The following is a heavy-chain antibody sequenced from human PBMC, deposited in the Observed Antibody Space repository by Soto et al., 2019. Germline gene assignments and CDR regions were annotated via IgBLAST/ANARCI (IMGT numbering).Heavy chain of an antibody. CDR2: VNHSGKT. D-gene: IGHD3-3*01. Sequence: SETLSLTCAVYGGSFINYSYSWIRQAPGKGLEWIGEVNHSGKTDYNPSLKSRGTISVDTSKNQFSLKLISVTAADTAVYYCAAMYYDFWSATLNSAYWGQGTPVTVSS. CDR3: AAMYYDFWSATLNSAY. J-gene: IGHJ4*02. V-gene: IGHV4-34*01. CDR1: GGSFINYS.